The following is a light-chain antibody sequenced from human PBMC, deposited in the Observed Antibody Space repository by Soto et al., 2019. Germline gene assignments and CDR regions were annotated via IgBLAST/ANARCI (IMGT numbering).Light chain of an antibody. CDR2: SNN. CDR1: SSNIGSNT. V-gene: IGLV1-44*01. Sequence: QSVLTQPPSASGTPGQRVTISCSGSSSNIGSNTVNWYQQLPGTAPKLLIYSNNQQPSGGPDRFSGSKSGTSASLAISGLQSEDEADYYCAAWDDSLNGVVFGGGTKLTVL. CDR3: AAWDDSLNGVV. J-gene: IGLJ2*01.